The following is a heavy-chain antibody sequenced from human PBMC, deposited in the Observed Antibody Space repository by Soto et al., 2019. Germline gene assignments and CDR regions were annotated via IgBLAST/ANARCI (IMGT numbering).Heavy chain of an antibody. CDR1: GYTFTSYY. Sequence: XSVKVSCKASGYTFTSYYMHWVRQAPGQGLEWMGIINPSGGSTSYAQKFQGRVTMTRDTSTSTVYMELSSLRSEDTAVYYCARDTAVSGVPAATVYYYGMDVWGQGTTATVSS. CDR2: INPSGGST. V-gene: IGHV1-46*01. CDR3: ARDTAVSGVPAATVYYYGMDV. D-gene: IGHD2-2*01. J-gene: IGHJ6*02.